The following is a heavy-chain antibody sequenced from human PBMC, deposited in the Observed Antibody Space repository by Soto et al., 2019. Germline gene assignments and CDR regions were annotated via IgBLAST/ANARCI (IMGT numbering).Heavy chain of an antibody. J-gene: IGHJ2*01. D-gene: IGHD1-26*01. V-gene: IGHV3-30-3*01. Sequence: QEQMVESGGGVVQPGRSLRLSCAASGFALTPYAMHWVRQAPGKGLEWVAMISYVGSYRSYGDSVKGRFTISRDNSENSLYLQMDTLRSEDTAVYYCARDWDLVGGSYLWKFDLWGRGTLVTVSS. CDR2: ISYVGSYR. CDR3: ARDWDLVGGSYLWKFDL. CDR1: GFALTPYA.